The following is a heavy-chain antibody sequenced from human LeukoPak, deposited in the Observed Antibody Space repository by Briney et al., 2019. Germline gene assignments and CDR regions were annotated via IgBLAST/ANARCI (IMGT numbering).Heavy chain of an antibody. J-gene: IGHJ2*01. CDR2: ISSSSGTK. CDR3: AREIAVAGEGQYFDL. CDR1: GFTFSSYS. V-gene: IGHV3-48*04. D-gene: IGHD6-19*01. Sequence: PGGSLRLSCAASGFTFSSYSMNWVRQAPGKGLEWVSFISSSSGTKYYAGSVQGRFTISRDNAQNSLYLQMSSLRAEDTAVYYCAREIAVAGEGQYFDLWGRGTLVTVSS.